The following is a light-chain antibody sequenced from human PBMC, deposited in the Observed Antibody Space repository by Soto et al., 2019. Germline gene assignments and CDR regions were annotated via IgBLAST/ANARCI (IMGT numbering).Light chain of an antibody. Sequence: DIQMTQSPSSLSASVGDRVTIPCRASQGITNYLAWYQQKPGKVPRLLIYAASSLQSGVPSRFSGSGSGTDFTLTISSLQPEDVATYYCQKYDSARWTFGQGTKVDIK. CDR1: QGITNY. CDR3: QKYDSARWT. V-gene: IGKV1-27*01. J-gene: IGKJ1*01. CDR2: AAS.